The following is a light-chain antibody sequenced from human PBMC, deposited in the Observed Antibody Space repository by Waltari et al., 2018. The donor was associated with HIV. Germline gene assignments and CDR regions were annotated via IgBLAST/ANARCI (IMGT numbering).Light chain of an antibody. V-gene: IGLV4-69*01. CDR2: LNGDGSH. Sequence: QLVLTQSPSASASLGASVKLTCTLSSGHNTYAIAWHQQQPEKGPRYLMRLNGDGSHSKGDGIPARFSGSSSGSERYLIISSLQSGDEADYYCQTWGSGIRVFGGGTKLTVL. CDR1: SGHNTYA. J-gene: IGLJ3*02. CDR3: QTWGSGIRV.